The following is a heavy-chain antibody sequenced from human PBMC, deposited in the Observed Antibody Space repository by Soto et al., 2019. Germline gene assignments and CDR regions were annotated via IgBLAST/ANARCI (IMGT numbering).Heavy chain of an antibody. J-gene: IGHJ4*02. Sequence: GGSLRLSCAASGFIFSTYSMNWVRQAPGKGLEWVSIISVSSNYIYYADSVKGRFTISRDNAKNSVYLQMNSLRAEDSAVYFCAREVAGYTSGWYYFDYWGQGALVTVSS. D-gene: IGHD6-19*01. CDR1: GFIFSTYS. CDR2: ISVSSNYI. V-gene: IGHV3-21*01. CDR3: AREVAGYTSGWYYFDY.